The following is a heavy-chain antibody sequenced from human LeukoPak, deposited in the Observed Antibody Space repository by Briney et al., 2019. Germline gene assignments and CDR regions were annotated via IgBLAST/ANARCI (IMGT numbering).Heavy chain of an antibody. CDR3: AKDWNGNYGAD. V-gene: IGHV3-74*01. D-gene: IGHD4-17*01. CDR2: INSDGSST. Sequence: GGSLRLSCAASGFTFSSYWMHWVRQAPGKGLVWVSRINSDGSSTTYADAVKGRFSISRDNAKKTLYLQMNSLRADDTAVYYCAKDWNGNYGADWGQGTLVTVSS. CDR1: GFTFSSYW. J-gene: IGHJ4*02.